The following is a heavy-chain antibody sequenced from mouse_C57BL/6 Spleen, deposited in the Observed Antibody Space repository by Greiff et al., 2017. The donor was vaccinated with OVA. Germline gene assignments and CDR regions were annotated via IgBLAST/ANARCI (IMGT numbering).Heavy chain of an antibody. V-gene: IGHV1-7*01. CDR1: GYTFTSYW. CDR3: ARGGDYDGPWAMDY. D-gene: IGHD2-4*01. J-gene: IGHJ4*01. Sequence: VQLQQSGAELAKPGASVKLSCKASGYTFTSYWMHWVKQRPGQGLEWIGYINPSSGYTKYNQKFKDKATLTAAKSSSTAYMQLSSLTYEDSAVYYCARGGDYDGPWAMDYWGQGTSVTVSS. CDR2: INPSSGYT.